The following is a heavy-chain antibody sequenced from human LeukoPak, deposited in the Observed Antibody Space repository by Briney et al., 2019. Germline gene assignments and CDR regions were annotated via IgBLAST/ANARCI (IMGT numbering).Heavy chain of an antibody. CDR1: GFTFDDYA. CDR2: ISWNSGSI. D-gene: IGHD3-3*01. Sequence: GRSLRLSCAASGFTFDDYAMHWVRQAPGKGLEWVSGISWNSGSIGYADSVKGRFTISRDNAKNSLYLQMNSLRAEDTALYYCAKDFQYDFWSGCNFDYWGQGTLVTVSS. CDR3: AKDFQYDFWSGCNFDY. J-gene: IGHJ4*02. V-gene: IGHV3-9*01.